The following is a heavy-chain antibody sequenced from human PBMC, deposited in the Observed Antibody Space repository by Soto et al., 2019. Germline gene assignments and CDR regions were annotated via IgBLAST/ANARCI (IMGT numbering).Heavy chain of an antibody. D-gene: IGHD3-10*01. Sequence: QITLKESGPTLLKPPQTLTLTCTFSGFSITTNGVGVGWIRQPPGKALEWLALIYWDDDKRYSPPLQSRLTITQDSSEDQGVLSMTNMDPADSALYYCAHRRGFRGITFYYWGKGRLVTVSS. CDR3: AHRRGFRGITFYY. CDR2: IYWDDDK. J-gene: IGHJ4*02. V-gene: IGHV2-5*02. CDR1: GFSITTNGVG.